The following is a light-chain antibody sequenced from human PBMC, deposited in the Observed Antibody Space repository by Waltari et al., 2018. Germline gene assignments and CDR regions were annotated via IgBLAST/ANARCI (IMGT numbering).Light chain of an antibody. Sequence: DIVMTQSPLSLSVTPGEPASISCRSSQSLLHSSGNTFLDWYLQTPGQSPQLLIYLVSNRASGVPDRFSGSGSGTDFTLKISRVEAEDVGVYFCMQARQTPWTFGQGTKVEIK. CDR1: QSLLHSSGNTF. J-gene: IGKJ1*01. CDR3: MQARQTPWT. CDR2: LVS. V-gene: IGKV2-28*01.